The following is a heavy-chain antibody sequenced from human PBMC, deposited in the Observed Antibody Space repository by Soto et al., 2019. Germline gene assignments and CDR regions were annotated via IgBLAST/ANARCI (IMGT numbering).Heavy chain of an antibody. CDR1: GFTFSTYT. CDR2: ISGRSDSI. CDR3: AREDRVALRSLYYYYMDV. V-gene: IGHV3-48*01. J-gene: IGHJ6*03. D-gene: IGHD4-17*01. Sequence: EVQLVESGGGLVQPGGSLRLSCAASGFTFSTYTMNWVRQAPGKGLEWVSYISGRSDSIHYADSVKGRFTISRDSAKNSLILQMNSLRAEDTAVYYCAREDRVALRSLYYYYMDVWGKGTTVTVSS.